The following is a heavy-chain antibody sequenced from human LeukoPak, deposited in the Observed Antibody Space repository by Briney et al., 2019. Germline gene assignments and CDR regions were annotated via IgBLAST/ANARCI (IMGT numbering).Heavy chain of an antibody. J-gene: IGHJ4*02. CDR1: GFTFDDYG. V-gene: IGHV3-23*01. CDR3: AKEGSDYGDYYS. D-gene: IGHD4-17*01. CDR2: ISVSGGST. Sequence: GGSLRLSCAASGFTFDDYGMSWVRQAPGKGLEWVSAISVSGGSTYYADSVKGRFTISRDNSKNTLYLQMLSLRAEHTAVYHCAKEGSDYGDYYSWGEGDLVTVSS.